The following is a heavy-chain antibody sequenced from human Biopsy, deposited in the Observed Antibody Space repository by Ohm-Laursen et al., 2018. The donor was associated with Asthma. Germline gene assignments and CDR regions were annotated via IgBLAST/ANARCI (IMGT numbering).Heavy chain of an antibody. D-gene: IGHD2-2*01. Sequence: GASVKVSCKSLGGTFNTYVIGWVRRAPGQGLEWMGGINSVFGTTTYPQKFQDRVTITADDSTSTVYMGLSSLRSEDTAVYYCARKAGSCISRTCYSLDFWGQGTLVTVSS. J-gene: IGHJ4*02. CDR1: GGTFNTYV. CDR3: ARKAGSCISRTCYSLDF. CDR2: INSVFGTT. V-gene: IGHV1-69*13.